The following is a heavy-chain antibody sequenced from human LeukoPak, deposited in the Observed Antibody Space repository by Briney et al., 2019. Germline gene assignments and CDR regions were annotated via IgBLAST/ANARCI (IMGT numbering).Heavy chain of an antibody. V-gene: IGHV4-34*01. D-gene: IGHD6-19*01. J-gene: IGHJ4*02. CDR3: ASGYSSGLMDY. Sequence: ASETLSLTCGAYGGSFSGYYWSWIRQPPGKGLEWIGEINYSGSTNYNPSLKSRVTILEDTSKNQVSLRLSSVTAADTAAYYCASGYSSGLMDYWGQGTLVTVSS. CDR2: INYSGST. CDR1: GGSFSGYY.